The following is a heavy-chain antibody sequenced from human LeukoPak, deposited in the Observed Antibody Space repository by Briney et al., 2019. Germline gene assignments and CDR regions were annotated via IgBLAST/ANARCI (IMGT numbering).Heavy chain of an antibody. Sequence: PSETLSLTCTVSGGSISSSSYYWGWIRQPPGKGLEWVGSIYYSGSTYYNPSLKSRVTISVDTSKNQFSLKLSSVTAADTAVYYCARTYSGSYQDYWGQGTLVTVSS. CDR2: IYYSGST. D-gene: IGHD1-26*01. J-gene: IGHJ4*02. V-gene: IGHV4-39*01. CDR3: ARTYSGSYQDY. CDR1: GGSISSSSYY.